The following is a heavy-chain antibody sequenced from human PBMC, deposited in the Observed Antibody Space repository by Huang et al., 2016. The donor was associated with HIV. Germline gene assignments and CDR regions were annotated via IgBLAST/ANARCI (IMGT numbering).Heavy chain of an antibody. D-gene: IGHD2-2*01. V-gene: IGHV1-2*02. CDR3: AAGVVPAADYYYYYGMDV. CDR1: GYTFTGYY. Sequence: QVQLVQSGAEVKKPGASVKVSCTASGYTFTGYYLHWVRQAPGQGLEWMGWNNPNSGGTNYARKFKGRGTMTRDTSISTAYMELSRLRSDDTAVYYCAAGVVPAADYYYYYGMDVWGQGTTVTVSS. CDR2: NNPNSGGT. J-gene: IGHJ6*02.